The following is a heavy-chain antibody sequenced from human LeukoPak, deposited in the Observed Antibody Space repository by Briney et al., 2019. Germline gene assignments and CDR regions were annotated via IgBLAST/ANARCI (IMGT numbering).Heavy chain of an antibody. CDR1: GGSISSYY. D-gene: IGHD2-15*01. Sequence: SETLSLTCTVSGGSISSYYWSWIRQPPGKGLEWIGYIYYSGSTNYNPSLKSRVTISVDSSKNQFSLKLSSVTAADTAVYYCARDISIGYCSGGSCLDGMDVWGQGTTVTVSS. CDR2: IYYSGST. V-gene: IGHV4-59*12. CDR3: ARDISIGYCSGGSCLDGMDV. J-gene: IGHJ6*02.